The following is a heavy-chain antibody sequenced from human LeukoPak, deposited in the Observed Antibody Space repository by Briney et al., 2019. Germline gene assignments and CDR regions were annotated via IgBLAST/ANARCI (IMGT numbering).Heavy chain of an antibody. CDR1: GFTFSTYS. J-gene: IGHJ4*02. CDR3: ARARPIDH. D-gene: IGHD6-6*01. CDR2: ISSGSRYI. Sequence: GGSLRLSCAASGFTFSTYSMNWVRQAPGKGLEWVSYISSGSRYIYYADSLKGRFTISRDDAENALYLQMNNLGADDTAVYHCARARPIDHWGQGALVTVSS. V-gene: IGHV3-21*01.